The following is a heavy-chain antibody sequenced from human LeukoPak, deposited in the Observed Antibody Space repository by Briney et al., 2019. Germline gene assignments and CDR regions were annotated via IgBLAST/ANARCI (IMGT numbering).Heavy chain of an antibody. D-gene: IGHD6-13*01. CDR1: GYPLTSYG. CDR3: ARDGSSNWYANFDSYYMDV. V-gene: IGHV1-18*01. J-gene: IGHJ6*03. Sequence: ASVKVSCKASGYPLTSYGFSWVRHAPGQGLECMGWISAYNGNTNYAQKFQGRVTMTTDTSTSTAYMELRSLRSDDTAVYYCARDGSSNWYANFDSYYMDVWGKGTTVTVSS. CDR2: ISAYNGNT.